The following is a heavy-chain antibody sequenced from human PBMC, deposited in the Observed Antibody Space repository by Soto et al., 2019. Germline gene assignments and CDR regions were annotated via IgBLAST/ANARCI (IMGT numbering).Heavy chain of an antibody. CDR1: GFTVSSHA. Sequence: EVQVLESGGGLVQPGGSLRLSCEGSGFTVSSHAMTWIRQAPGKGPEWVSTITADGGTYYADSVKGRSAMSRDTSENTLYLRMNSLGAEDTAAYYCAPHVSCSGGICQYAAFATRGQGTMVTVSS. CDR3: APHVSCSGGICQYAAFAT. CDR2: ITADGGT. J-gene: IGHJ3*02. V-gene: IGHV3-23*01. D-gene: IGHD2-15*01.